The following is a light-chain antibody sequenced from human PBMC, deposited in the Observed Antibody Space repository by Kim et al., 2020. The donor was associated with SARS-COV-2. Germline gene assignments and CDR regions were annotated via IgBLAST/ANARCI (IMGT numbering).Light chain of an antibody. CDR1: QSVSTD. CDR2: GAS. J-gene: IGKJ5*01. CDR3: QQYKNWSPIT. Sequence: SPGERATLSCRASQSVSTDLAWYQQKSGQAPRLLIYGASTRATGIPGRFSGSGSGTEFTLTISGLQSEDLAVYYCQQYKNWSPITFGQGTRLGIK. V-gene: IGKV3D-15*01.